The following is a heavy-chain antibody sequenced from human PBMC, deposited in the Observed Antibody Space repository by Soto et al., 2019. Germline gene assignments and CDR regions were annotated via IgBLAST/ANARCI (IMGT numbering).Heavy chain of an antibody. V-gene: IGHV2-5*02. CDR3: ARSVAAGLRYSFDI. D-gene: IGHD6-13*01. CDR1: GFSLSTTRVA. CDR2: IYWDDDK. J-gene: IGHJ4*02. Sequence: QITLKESGPTLVKPTQTLTLTCTFSGFSLSTTRVAVGWIRQPPGKALEWLALIYWDDDKRYSPSLKSRLTTTKDTSKILIALTMTNMAPVDTATSYCARSVAAGLRYSFDIWGQATLVTVSS.